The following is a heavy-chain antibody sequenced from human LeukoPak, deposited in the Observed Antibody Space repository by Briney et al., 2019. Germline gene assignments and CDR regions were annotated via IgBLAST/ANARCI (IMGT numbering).Heavy chain of an antibody. V-gene: IGHV3-48*01. D-gene: IGHD5-12*01. CDR1: GFTFSSYS. Sequence: PGGSLRLSCAASGFTFSSYSMNWVRQAPGKGLEWVSYISSSSSTIYYADSVKGRFTISRDNAKNSLYLQMNSLRAEDTAVYYCASGGEDSGYDYPQNFDHWGQGTLVTVSS. J-gene: IGHJ4*02. CDR2: ISSSSSTI. CDR3: ASGGEDSGYDYPQNFDH.